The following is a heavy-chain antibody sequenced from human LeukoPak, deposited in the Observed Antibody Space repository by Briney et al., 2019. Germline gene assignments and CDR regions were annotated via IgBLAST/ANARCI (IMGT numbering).Heavy chain of an antibody. CDR2: ISAYNGNT. CDR1: GYTFTSYG. D-gene: IGHD2-2*01. V-gene: IGHV1-18*01. J-gene: IGHJ5*02. CDR3: ARDTVSAANWFDP. Sequence: ASLKVSCKASGYTFTSYGISWVRQAPGQGLEWMGWISAYNGNTNYAQKLHGRVTMNTDTSTSTAYMGLRSLRSDDTSVYYCARDTVSAANWFDPWGQGTLVTVSS.